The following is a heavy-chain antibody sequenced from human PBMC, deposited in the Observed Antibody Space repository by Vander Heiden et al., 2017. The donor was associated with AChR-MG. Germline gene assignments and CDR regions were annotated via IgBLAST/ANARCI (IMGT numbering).Heavy chain of an antibody. J-gene: IGHJ3*01. V-gene: IGHV1-69*01. CDR2: VIPIYERT. CDR1: GGPFNSYS. CDR3: ARGGDMLTPQSAFDF. D-gene: IGHD3-9*01. Sequence: QVQLVQSGSEVKKPGSSVRVSCQASGGPFNSYSITWLRQAPGQGLQYMGGVIPIYERTHYAQKFQGRLTITADGMTSTAYMELSDLTVDDTAVYFCARGGDMLTPQSAFDFWGQGTNVTVSS.